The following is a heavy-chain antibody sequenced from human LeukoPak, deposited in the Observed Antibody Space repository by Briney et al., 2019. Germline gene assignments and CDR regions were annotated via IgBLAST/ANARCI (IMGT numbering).Heavy chain of an antibody. V-gene: IGHV3-21*01. J-gene: IGHJ4*02. Sequence: GGSLRLSCAASGFTFSSYSMNWVRQVPGKGLEWVSSISSSSSYIYYADSVKGRFTISRDNAKNSLYLQMNSLRAEDTAVYYCARGRESTPDYWGQGTLVTVSS. CDR3: ARGRESTPDY. CDR1: GFTFSSYS. CDR2: ISSSSSYI.